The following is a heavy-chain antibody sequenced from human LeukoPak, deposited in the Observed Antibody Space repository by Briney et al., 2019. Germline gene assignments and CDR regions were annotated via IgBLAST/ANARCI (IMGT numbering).Heavy chain of an antibody. CDR3: ARARGYSYDYDY. J-gene: IGHJ4*02. D-gene: IGHD5-18*01. V-gene: IGHV4-59*01. CDR2: IDYSGST. CDR1: GGSISSYY. Sequence: KASETLSLTCTVPGGSISSYYWSWIRQPPGKGLEWIGYIDYSGSTNYNPSLKSRVTISVDTSKNQFSLKLSSVTAADTAVYYCARARGYSYDYDYWGQGTLVTVSS.